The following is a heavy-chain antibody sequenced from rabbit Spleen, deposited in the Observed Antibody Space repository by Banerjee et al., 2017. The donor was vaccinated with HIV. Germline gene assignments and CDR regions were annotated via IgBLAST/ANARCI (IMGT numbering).Heavy chain of an antibody. CDR3: ASGYSDIYFNL. J-gene: IGHJ4*01. D-gene: IGHD1-1*01. CDR2: AYAGSSGST. Sequence: QSLEESGGDLVKPGASLTLTCTASGFSFSSSYYMCWVRQAPGKGLEWVACAYAGSSGSTYSATWAKGRFTISKTSSTTVTLQMTSLTAADTATYFCASGYSDIYFNLWGPGTLVTVS. V-gene: IGHV1S40*01. CDR1: GFSFSSSYY.